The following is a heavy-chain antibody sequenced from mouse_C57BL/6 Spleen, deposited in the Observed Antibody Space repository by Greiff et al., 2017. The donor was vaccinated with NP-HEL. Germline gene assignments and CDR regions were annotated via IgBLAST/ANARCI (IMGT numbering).Heavy chain of an antibody. CDR2: IWTGGGT. J-gene: IGHJ2*01. Sequence: VQLVESGPGLVAPSQSLSITCTVSGFSLTSYAISWVRQPPGKGLEWLGVIWTGGGTNYNSALKSRLSISKDNSKSQVFLKMNSLQTDDTARYYCARKITTVVDYYFDYWGQGTTLTVSS. CDR3: ARKITTVVDYYFDY. D-gene: IGHD1-1*01. V-gene: IGHV2-9-1*01. CDR1: GFSLTSYA.